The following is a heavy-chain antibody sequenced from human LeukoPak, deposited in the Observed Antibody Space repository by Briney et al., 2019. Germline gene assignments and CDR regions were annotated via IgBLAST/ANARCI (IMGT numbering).Heavy chain of an antibody. Sequence: GASVKVSCKASGYTFTSYGISWVRQAPGQGLEWMGWISAYNGNTNYAQKLQGRVTMTTDTSTSTAYMELRSLRSDDTAVYYCARDFPYYYDSSGYRPDFDYWGQGTLVTVSS. CDR1: GYTFTSYG. V-gene: IGHV1-18*01. CDR2: ISAYNGNT. J-gene: IGHJ4*02. CDR3: ARDFPYYYDSSGYRPDFDY. D-gene: IGHD3-22*01.